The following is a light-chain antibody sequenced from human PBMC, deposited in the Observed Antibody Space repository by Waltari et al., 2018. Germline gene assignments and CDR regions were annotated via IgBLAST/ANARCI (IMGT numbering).Light chain of an antibody. CDR1: SGDVGGYNY. V-gene: IGLV2-14*01. J-gene: IGLJ3*02. Sequence: QSALTQPASVSGSPGQSITISCTGTSGDVGGYNYVSWFQQHPGKVPKLFISDVSNRPRGVSVRFSGSKSGNTAALTIAGLQAEDEASYYCASYTNSDSEVFGGGTKVTVL. CDR3: ASYTNSDSEV. CDR2: DVS.